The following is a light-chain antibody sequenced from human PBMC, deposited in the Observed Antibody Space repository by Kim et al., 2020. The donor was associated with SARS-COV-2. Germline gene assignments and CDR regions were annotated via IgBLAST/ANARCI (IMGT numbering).Light chain of an antibody. CDR1: TLPKQY. J-gene: IGLJ3*02. CDR3: QSADSSGTYWV. CDR2: KDN. V-gene: IGLV3-25*03. Sequence: SYELTQPPSVSVSPGQTARITCSGDTLPKQYAYWYQQKPGQAPVVMIYKDNERPSGIPERFSGSSSGTTVTLTISGVQTEDEADYYCQSADSSGTYWVFG.